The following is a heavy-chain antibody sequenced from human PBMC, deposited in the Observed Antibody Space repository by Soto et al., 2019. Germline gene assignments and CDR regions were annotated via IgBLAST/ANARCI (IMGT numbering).Heavy chain of an antibody. CDR3: ARGASSVPGFY. V-gene: IGHV1-18*01. J-gene: IGHJ4*02. Sequence: QVQLVQSGAEVKKPGASVKVSCKASGYTFTSYAITWVRQAAGQGLEWVGWISAYNGDINYAQKLQDRVTMTTDTSTNTANMELRSLTSDDTDVYYCARGASSVPGFYWGQGTLVTVSS. D-gene: IGHD6-13*01. CDR1: GYTFTSYA. CDR2: ISAYNGDI.